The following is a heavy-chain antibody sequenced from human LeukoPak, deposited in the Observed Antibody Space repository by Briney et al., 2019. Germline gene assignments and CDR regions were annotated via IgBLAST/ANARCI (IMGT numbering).Heavy chain of an antibody. CDR2: IRYDGSNK. CDR3: ARRFGELSGYYYYMDV. Sequence: GGSLRLSCAASGFTFSSYGMHWVRQAPGKGLEWVAFIRYDGSNKYYADSVKGRFTISRDNSKNTLYLQMNSLRAEDTAVYYCARRFGELSGYYYYMDVWGKGTTVTISS. V-gene: IGHV3-30*02. D-gene: IGHD3-10*01. CDR1: GFTFSSYG. J-gene: IGHJ6*03.